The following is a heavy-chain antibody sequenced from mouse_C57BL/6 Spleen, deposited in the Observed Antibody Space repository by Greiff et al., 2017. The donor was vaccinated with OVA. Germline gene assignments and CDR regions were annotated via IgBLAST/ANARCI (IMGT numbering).Heavy chain of an antibody. CDR3: ARGGSAMITFDY. V-gene: IGHV1-85*01. D-gene: IGHD2-4*01. J-gene: IGHJ2*01. Sequence: VQLQQSGPELVKPGASVKLSCKASGYTFTSYEIHWVKQRPGQGLEWIGWIYPRGGSTKYNEKFKGKATLTVDTSSSTAYMELHSLTSEDSAVYFCARGGSAMITFDYWGQGTTLTVSS. CDR2: IYPRGGST. CDR1: GYTFTSYE.